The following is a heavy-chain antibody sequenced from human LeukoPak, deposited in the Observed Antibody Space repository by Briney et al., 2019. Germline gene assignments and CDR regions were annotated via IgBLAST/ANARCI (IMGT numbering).Heavy chain of an antibody. V-gene: IGHV3-23*01. Sequence: GGSLRLSCAASGFTFSSYAMSWVRQAPGKGLEWVSAISGSGGSTYYADSVKGRFTISRDNSKNTLYLQMNSLRAEDMAVYYCAKDLWGASYHYWGQGTLVTVSS. CDR2: ISGSGGST. D-gene: IGHD3-16*02. CDR1: GFTFSSYA. CDR3: AKDLWGASYHY. J-gene: IGHJ4*02.